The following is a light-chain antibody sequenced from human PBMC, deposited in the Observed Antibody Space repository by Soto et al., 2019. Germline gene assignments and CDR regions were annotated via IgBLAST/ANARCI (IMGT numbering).Light chain of an antibody. CDR2: GGS. CDR1: SSDVGSYNL. Sequence: QSVLTQPASVSGSPGQSITISCTGTSSDVGSYNLVSWYQQHPGKAPKLMIYGGSKRPSGVSNRFSGPKSGNTASLTISGLQAEDEADYYCCSYAGSSTLYAFGTGTKVTVL. J-gene: IGLJ1*01. V-gene: IGLV2-23*01. CDR3: CSYAGSSTLYA.